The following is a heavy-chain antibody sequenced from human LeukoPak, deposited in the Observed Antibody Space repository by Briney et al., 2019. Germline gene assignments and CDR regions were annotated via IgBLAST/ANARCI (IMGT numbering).Heavy chain of an antibody. CDR1: GYTFTSYG. D-gene: IGHD3-22*01. V-gene: IGHV1-18*01. J-gene: IGHJ4*02. CDR3: ARDSSGSSHYFDY. CDR2: ISAYNGNT. Sequence: ASVKVSCKASGYTFTSYGISWVRQAPGQGLEWMGWISAYNGNTNYAQKLQGRVTMTTDTSTSTAYVELRSLRSDDTAVYYCARDSSGSSHYFDYWGQGTLVTVSS.